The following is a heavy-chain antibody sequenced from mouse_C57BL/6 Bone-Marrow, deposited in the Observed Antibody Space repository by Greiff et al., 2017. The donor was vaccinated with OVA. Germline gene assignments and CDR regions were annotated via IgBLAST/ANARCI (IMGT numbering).Heavy chain of an antibody. CDR1: GYTFTDYE. J-gene: IGHJ1*03. D-gene: IGHD1-1*01. CDR3: TRRIGSSHWYFDV. CDR2: IDPETGGT. Sequence: QVQLKESGAELVRPGASVTLSCKASGYTFTDYEMHWVKQTPVHGLEWIGAIDPETGGTAYNQKFKGKAILTADNSSSTAYMELRSLTSEDSAVYYCTRRIGSSHWYFDVWGTGTTVTVSS. V-gene: IGHV1-15*01.